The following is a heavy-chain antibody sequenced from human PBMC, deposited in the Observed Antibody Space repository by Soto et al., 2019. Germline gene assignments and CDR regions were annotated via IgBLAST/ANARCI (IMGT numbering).Heavy chain of an antibody. V-gene: IGHV1-24*01. Sequence: ASVKVSCKVSGYTLTELSMHWVRQAPGKGLELMGGFDPEDGETIYAQKFQGRVTMTEXXXXXXAXIELSSLRSEDTAVYYCATVTMVRGGLLDYWG. D-gene: IGHD3-10*01. CDR2: FDPEDGET. J-gene: IGHJ4*01. CDR1: GYTLTELS. CDR3: ATVTMVRGGLLDY.